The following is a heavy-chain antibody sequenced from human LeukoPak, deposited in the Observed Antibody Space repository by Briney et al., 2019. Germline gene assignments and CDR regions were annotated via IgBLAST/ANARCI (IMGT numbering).Heavy chain of an antibody. V-gene: IGHV3-7*01. CDR1: GLTFSSYW. D-gene: IGHD2-15*01. CDR3: ASTFPYCSDGSCAL. CDR2: INQDGNRE. J-gene: IGHJ4*02. Sequence: GGSLRLSCAASGLTFSSYWMSWVRQAPGKGLEWVANINQDGNRENYVESVKGRFSISRDNAKNSLFLQMHSLRAEDTAVYYCASTFPYCSDGSCALGGQVTLVTVSS.